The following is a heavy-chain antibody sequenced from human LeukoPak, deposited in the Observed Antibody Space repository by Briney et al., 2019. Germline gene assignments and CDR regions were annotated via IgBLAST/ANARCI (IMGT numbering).Heavy chain of an antibody. D-gene: IGHD3-9*01. CDR3: ARFSYYDILTGFIDY. CDR2: ISYDGSNK. CDR1: GFTFSSYA. Sequence: PGRSLRLSCAASGFTFSSYAMHWVRQAPGKGLEWVAVISYDGSNKYYADSVKGRFTISRDNSKNTLYLQMNSLRAEDTAVYYCARFSYYDILTGFIDYWGQGTLVTVSS. J-gene: IGHJ4*02. V-gene: IGHV3-30-3*01.